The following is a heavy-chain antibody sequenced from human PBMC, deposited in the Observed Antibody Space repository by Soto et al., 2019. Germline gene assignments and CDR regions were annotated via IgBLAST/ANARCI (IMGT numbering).Heavy chain of an antibody. Sequence: GGSLRLSCAASGFTFSSYAMHWVRQAPGKGLEWVAVISYDGSNKYYADSVKGRFTISRDNSKNTLYLQMNSLRAEDTAVYYCASLWYYYDSSGYYGNGGDAFDIWGQGTMVTVSS. J-gene: IGHJ3*02. CDR2: ISYDGSNK. CDR3: ASLWYYYDSSGYYGNGGDAFDI. V-gene: IGHV3-30-3*01. D-gene: IGHD3-22*01. CDR1: GFTFSSYA.